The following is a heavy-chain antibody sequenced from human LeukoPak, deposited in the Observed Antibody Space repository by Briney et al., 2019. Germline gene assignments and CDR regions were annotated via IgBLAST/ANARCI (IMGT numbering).Heavy chain of an antibody. CDR1: GFTVSSNH. CDR3: ARFSSLAAAGTVDY. V-gene: IGHV3-66*01. Sequence: GGSLRLSCAPSGFTVSSNHTNWVPHAAGEGLEWVSDIYSGGGTYYADSVEGRFTISRDNYKNTLYLQMNSLRAEDTGVYYCARFSSLAAAGTVDYWGQGTLVTVSS. J-gene: IGHJ4*02. CDR2: IYSGGGT. D-gene: IGHD6-13*01.